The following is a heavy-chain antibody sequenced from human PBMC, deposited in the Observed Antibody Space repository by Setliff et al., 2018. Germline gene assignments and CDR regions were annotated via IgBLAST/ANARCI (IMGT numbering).Heavy chain of an antibody. CDR1: DGSSSSHY. V-gene: IGHV4-4*09. J-gene: IGHJ6*03. CDR3: ARAISGWYSAHYYYMDV. CDR2: IHFSGTT. D-gene: IGHD6-19*01. Sequence: SETLSLTCTVSDGSSSSHYWCWIRQPPGKGLEWIGYIHFSGTTNYNPSLKSRFTMSLDTSNNRFSLKLSSVTAADTAVYYCARAISGWYSAHYYYMDVWGKGTTVTVS.